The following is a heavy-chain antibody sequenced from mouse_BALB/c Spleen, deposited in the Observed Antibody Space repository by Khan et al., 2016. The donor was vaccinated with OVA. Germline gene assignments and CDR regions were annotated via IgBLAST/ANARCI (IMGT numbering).Heavy chain of an antibody. CDR1: GYTFTSHT. CDR3: ARRTTEYALDY. V-gene: IGHV1-4*01. D-gene: IGHD2-14*01. Sequence: QIRLVQSGAELARPGASVKMSCKASGYTFTSHTMHWVKQRPGQGLEWIGYINPRSDYTQYNQKFNDKATLTADISSSTAYMQLSSLTSEDSAVYYCARRTTEYALDYWGQGTSVTVSS. J-gene: IGHJ4*01. CDR2: INPRSDYT.